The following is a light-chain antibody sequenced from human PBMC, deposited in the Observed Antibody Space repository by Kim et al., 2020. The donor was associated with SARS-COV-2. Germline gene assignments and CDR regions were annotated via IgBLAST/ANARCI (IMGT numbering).Light chain of an antibody. CDR3: NSRDSSGHHLGV. Sequence: SSELTQDPAVSVALGQTVRITCQGDSLRSYYASWYQQKPGQAPLLVIYGKNNRPSGIPDRFSGSSSGNTASLTITGAPAEDEADFYCNSRDSSGHHLGVF. CDR2: GKN. V-gene: IGLV3-19*01. CDR1: SLRSYY. J-gene: IGLJ3*02.